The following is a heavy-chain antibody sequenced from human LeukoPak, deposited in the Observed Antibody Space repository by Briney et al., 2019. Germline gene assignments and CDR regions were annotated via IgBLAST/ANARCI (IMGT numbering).Heavy chain of an antibody. CDR3: AREWLLSYDAFDI. Sequence: GGSLRLSCAASGYTFSSYWVHWVREAPGKGLVWVSRINSDGSSTSYADSVKGRFTISRDNAKNTLYLQMNSLRAEDTAVYYCAREWLLSYDAFDIWGQGTMVTVSS. CDR1: GYTFSSYW. D-gene: IGHD3-3*01. J-gene: IGHJ3*02. V-gene: IGHV3-74*01. CDR2: INSDGSST.